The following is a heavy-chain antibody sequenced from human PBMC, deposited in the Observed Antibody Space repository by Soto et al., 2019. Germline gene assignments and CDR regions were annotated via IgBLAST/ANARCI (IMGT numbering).Heavy chain of an antibody. CDR2: IYWDDDK. Sequence: SGPTLVNPTQTLTLTCTFSGFSLSTSGVGVGWIRQPPGKALEWLALIYWDDDKRYSPSLKSRLTITKDTSKNQVVLTMTNMDPVDTATYYCAHRREGLAAAGSGNWFDPWGHGTLVTVSS. CDR1: GFSLSTSGVG. CDR3: AHRREGLAAAGSGNWFDP. J-gene: IGHJ5*02. D-gene: IGHD6-13*01. V-gene: IGHV2-5*02.